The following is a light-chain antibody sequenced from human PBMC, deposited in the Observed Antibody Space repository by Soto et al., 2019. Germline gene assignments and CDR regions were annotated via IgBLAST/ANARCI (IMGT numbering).Light chain of an antibody. Sequence: QSALTQPASVSGSPGQSITISCTGTSSDVGGYNYVSWYQQHPGKTPKLMIYDISNRPSGVSNRFSGSKSVNTASLTISGLQAEDEDDYYCSSYTSSSTREVVFGGGTKVTVL. J-gene: IGLJ2*01. V-gene: IGLV2-14*03. CDR1: SSDVGGYNY. CDR2: DIS. CDR3: SSYTSSSTREVV.